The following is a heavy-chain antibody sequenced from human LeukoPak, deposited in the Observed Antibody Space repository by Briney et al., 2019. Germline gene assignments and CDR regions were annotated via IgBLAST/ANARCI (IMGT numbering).Heavy chain of an antibody. D-gene: IGHD7-27*01. Sequence: GGSLRLSCATSGFTFSSYSMSWVRQTPRKGLEWVSYISTSSSTIYYAESVKGRFTISRDNAESSLYLQMNTLRDEDTAVYYCARVDWGSFAFDIWGQGTMVTVCS. CDR2: ISTSSSTI. CDR1: GFTFSSYS. V-gene: IGHV3-48*02. CDR3: ARVDWGSFAFDI. J-gene: IGHJ3*02.